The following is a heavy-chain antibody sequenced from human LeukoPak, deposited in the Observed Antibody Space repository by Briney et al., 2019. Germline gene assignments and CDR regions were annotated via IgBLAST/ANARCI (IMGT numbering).Heavy chain of an antibody. Sequence: ETLSLTCTVSGGSISSSSYYWGWIRQPPGKGLEWIGSIYYSGSTYYNPSLKSRVTISADTSKNQFSLKLSSVTAADTAVYYCASTTLVGATKWFDPWGQGTLVTVSS. J-gene: IGHJ5*02. CDR2: IYYSGST. V-gene: IGHV4-39*07. CDR1: GGSISSSSYY. D-gene: IGHD1-26*01. CDR3: ASTTLVGATKWFDP.